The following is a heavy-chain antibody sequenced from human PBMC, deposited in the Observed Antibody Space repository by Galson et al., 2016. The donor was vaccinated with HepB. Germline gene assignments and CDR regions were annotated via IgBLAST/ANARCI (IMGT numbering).Heavy chain of an antibody. CDR2: IQQGGGEK. V-gene: IGHV3-7*01. CDR3: ASYSYGNAFGI. D-gene: IGHD5-18*01. Sequence: SLRLSCAASGSILSDYWMCWVRQAPGKGLEWVANIQQGGGEKYYLDSVKGRFTISRDNTKNSLYLQMDSLRAEDAAVHYCASYSYGNAFGIWGQGTLVTVSS. J-gene: IGHJ4*02. CDR1: GSILSDYW.